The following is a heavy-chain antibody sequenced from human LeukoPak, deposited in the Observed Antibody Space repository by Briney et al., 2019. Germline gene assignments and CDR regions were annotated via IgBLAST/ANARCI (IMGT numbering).Heavy chain of an antibody. CDR3: ARDHDY. Sequence: GTLRRSCASSGFTYSKYYMSGIRPAAGKGLEWVSYISSSGSTIYYADSVKGRFTISRDNAKNSLYLQMNSLRAEDTAVYYCARDHDYWGQGTLVTVPS. CDR1: GFTYSKYY. CDR2: ISSSGSTI. J-gene: IGHJ4*02. V-gene: IGHV3-11*01.